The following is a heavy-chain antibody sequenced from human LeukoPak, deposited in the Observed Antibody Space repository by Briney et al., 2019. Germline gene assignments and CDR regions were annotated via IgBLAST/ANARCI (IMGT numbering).Heavy chain of an antibody. V-gene: IGHV1-2*02. CDR1: GYAFTDYY. D-gene: IGHD1-20*01. CDR3: ASPRHNWNYPDV. CDR2: ISPNTGDT. Sequence: ASVKVSCKVSGYAFTDYYLHWVRQAPGQGLEWMGWISPNTGDTNYAQNFQGRVTMTRDTSITTAYLEVSSLRTDDTAVYYCASPRHNWNYPDVWGKGTTVTVSS. J-gene: IGHJ6*03.